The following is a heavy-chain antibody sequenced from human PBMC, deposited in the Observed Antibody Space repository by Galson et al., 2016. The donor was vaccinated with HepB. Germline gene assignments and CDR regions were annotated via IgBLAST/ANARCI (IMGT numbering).Heavy chain of an antibody. D-gene: IGHD5-12*01. CDR1: SGSFSRYF. CDR2: ISYSGST. Sequence: LSLTCAVYSGSFSRYFWSWIRQSPGKGLEWIGEISYSGSTNYNPSLRSRVTISLDTSKNQFSLRLTSLTAADTATYYCTRNGRATADFDYWGQGTLVIVSS. J-gene: IGHJ4*02. CDR3: TRNGRATADFDY. V-gene: IGHV4-34*01.